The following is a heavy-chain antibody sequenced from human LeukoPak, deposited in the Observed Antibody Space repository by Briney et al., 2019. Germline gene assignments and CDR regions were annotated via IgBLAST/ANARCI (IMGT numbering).Heavy chain of an antibody. J-gene: IGHJ4*02. CDR3: ARDTGYNSFDY. V-gene: IGHV3-7*05. CDR1: GFTFTNYW. CDR2: IKEDGSDK. Sequence: GGSLRLSCAASGFTFTNYWMSWVRQAPGKGLEWVANIKEDGSDKYYVDSVKGRFTISRDNAKNSQYLQMNSLRAEDTAVYYCARDTGYNSFDYWGQGTLVTVSS. D-gene: IGHD5-24*01.